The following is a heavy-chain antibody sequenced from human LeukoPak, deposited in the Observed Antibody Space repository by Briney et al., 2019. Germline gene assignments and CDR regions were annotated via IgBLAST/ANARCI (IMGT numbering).Heavy chain of an antibody. CDR2: IYYSGST. CDR1: GGSFSSYY. D-gene: IGHD2-15*01. CDR3: ARDKRYCSGGSCYENWFDP. J-gene: IGHJ5*02. V-gene: IGHV4-59*01. Sequence: SETLSLTCTVSGGSFSSYYWRWIRQPPGKGLEWIGYIYYSGSTNYNPSLKSRVTISVDTSKNQSSLKLSSVTAADTAVYYCARDKRYCSGGSCYENWFDPWGQGTLVTVSS.